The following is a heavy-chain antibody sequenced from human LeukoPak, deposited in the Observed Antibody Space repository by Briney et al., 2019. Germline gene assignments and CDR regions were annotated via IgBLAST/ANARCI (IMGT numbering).Heavy chain of an antibody. J-gene: IGHJ4*02. Sequence: SETLSLTCTVSGGSISSYYWSWIRQPPGKGLEWIGYIYYSGSTNYNPSLKSRVTISVDTSKDQFSLKLSSVTAADTAVYYCARLSSGWCDYWGQGTLVTVSS. CDR3: ARLSSGWCDY. D-gene: IGHD6-19*01. CDR1: GGSISSYY. CDR2: IYYSGST. V-gene: IGHV4-59*12.